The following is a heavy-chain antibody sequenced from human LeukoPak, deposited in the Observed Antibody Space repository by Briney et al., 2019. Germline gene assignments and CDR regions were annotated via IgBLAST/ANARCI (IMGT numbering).Heavy chain of an antibody. V-gene: IGHV3-43*02. CDR3: AKGTTMYAFDI. CDR2: ISGDGGST. CDR1: GRTFDHYV. J-gene: IGHJ3*02. D-gene: IGHD1-1*01. Sequence: PGGSLRLSCAASGRTFDHYVMHWVRQAPGKGLEWVSLISGDGGSTYYADSVKGRLTISRDNSKNSLYLQMNSLTTEDTALYFCAKGTTMYAFDIWGQGTLVTVSS.